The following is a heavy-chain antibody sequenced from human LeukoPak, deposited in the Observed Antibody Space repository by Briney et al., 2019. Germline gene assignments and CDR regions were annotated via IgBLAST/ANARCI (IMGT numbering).Heavy chain of an antibody. Sequence: GGSLRLSCAASGFTVSSNYMSWVRQAPGKGLEWVSIIYSGGSTHYADSVKGRFTISRDNSKNTLYLQMNSLRAEDTAVYYCASGYSGYDSGGDITSLYFIPVYWGQGTLVTVSS. CDR3: ASGYSGYDSGGDITSLYFIPVY. V-gene: IGHV3-53*01. J-gene: IGHJ4*02. D-gene: IGHD5-12*01. CDR1: GFTVSSNY. CDR2: IYSGGST.